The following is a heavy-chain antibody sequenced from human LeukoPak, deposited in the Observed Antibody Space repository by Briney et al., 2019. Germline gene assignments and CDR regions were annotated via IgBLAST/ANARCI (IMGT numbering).Heavy chain of an antibody. V-gene: IGHV1-69*13. D-gene: IGHD5-18*01. CDR1: GGTFSSYA. Sequence: ASVKVSCKASGGTFSSYAISWVRQAPGQGLEWMGGIIPIFGTANYAQKFQGRVTITADESTSTAYMELSSLRSEDTAVYYCARDLRASYGYYYYYGMDVWGQGTTVTVSS. CDR3: ARDLRASYGYYYYYGMDV. CDR2: IIPIFGTA. J-gene: IGHJ6*02.